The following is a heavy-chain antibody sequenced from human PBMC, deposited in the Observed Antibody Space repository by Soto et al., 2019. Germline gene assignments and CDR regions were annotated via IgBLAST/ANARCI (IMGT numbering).Heavy chain of an antibody. V-gene: IGHV1-18*01. CDR3: AREQTRWLKDAFDI. Sequence: QVQLVQSGPEVKKPGASVRVSCEASGYTFNNFAINWVRQTPGQGLEWLGWISPYNGETEYAQKFQGRVIMTTDASTSTAYLEVRSLRSDETAVYYCAREQTRWLKDAFDIWGQGTMVIVSS. J-gene: IGHJ3*02. CDR2: ISPYNGET. CDR1: GYTFNNFA. D-gene: IGHD5-12*01.